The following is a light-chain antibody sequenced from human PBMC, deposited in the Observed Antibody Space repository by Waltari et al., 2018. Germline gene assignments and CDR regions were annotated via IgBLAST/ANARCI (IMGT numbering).Light chain of an antibody. CDR2: DVN. Sequence: QSALTQPASVSGSPGQSITISCTGTSSDVGGYNYVSWYQQYPGKAPKPMIYDVNKRPSGVSNRFSGSKSGNTASLTISGLQAEDEADYYCSSYTSSSTLVFGGGTKLTVL. CDR3: SSYTSSSTLV. J-gene: IGLJ3*02. CDR1: SSDVGGYNY. V-gene: IGLV2-14*03.